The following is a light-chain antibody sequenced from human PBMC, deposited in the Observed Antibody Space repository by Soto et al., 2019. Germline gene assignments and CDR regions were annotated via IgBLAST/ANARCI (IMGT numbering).Light chain of an antibody. V-gene: IGLV3-1*01. CDR2: QDS. CDR1: KLGDKY. CDR3: QAWDSTV. Sequence: SYELTQPPSVSVSPGQTASITCSGDKLGDKYACWYQQKPGQSPVLVIYQDSKRPSGIPERFSGSNSGNIATLTISGTQAMDEADYYCQAWDSTVFGGGTKLTVL. J-gene: IGLJ2*01.